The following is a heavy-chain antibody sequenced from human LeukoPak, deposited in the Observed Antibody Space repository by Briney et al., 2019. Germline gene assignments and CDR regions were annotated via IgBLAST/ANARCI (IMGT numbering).Heavy chain of an antibody. CDR1: GFTFSSYA. CDR3: AKATDYGGNSGYFDY. Sequence: GGSLRLSCAASGFTFSSYAITWVRQAPGKGLEWISAISGSGGSTYYADSVKGRFTISRDNSKNTLYLQMNSLRAEDTAVYYCAKATDYGGNSGYFDYWGQGTLVTVSS. CDR2: ISGSGGST. D-gene: IGHD4-23*01. V-gene: IGHV3-23*01. J-gene: IGHJ4*02.